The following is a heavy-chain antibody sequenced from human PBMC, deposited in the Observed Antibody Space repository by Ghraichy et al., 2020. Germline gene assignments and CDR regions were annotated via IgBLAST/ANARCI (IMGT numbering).Heavy chain of an antibody. Sequence: LSLTCAASGFTFSSYAMSWVRQAPGKGLEWVSAISGSGGSTYYADSVKGRFTISRDNSKNTLYLQMNSLRTEDTAVYYCAKDSMYGDYWGQGTLVTVSS. CDR2: ISGSGGST. V-gene: IGHV3-23*01. J-gene: IGHJ4*02. D-gene: IGHD2-8*01. CDR3: AKDSMYGDY. CDR1: GFTFSSYA.